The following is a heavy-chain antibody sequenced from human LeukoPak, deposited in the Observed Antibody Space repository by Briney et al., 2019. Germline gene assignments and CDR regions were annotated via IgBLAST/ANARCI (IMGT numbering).Heavy chain of an antibody. CDR2: IRSKAYGGTT. J-gene: IGHJ6*03. Sequence: PGGSLRLSCTASGFTFGDYAMSWVRQAPGKGLEWVGFIRSKAYGGTTEYAASVKGRFTISRDDSKSIAYLQMNSLKTEDTAVYYCTREGSAPYYYYYYYMDVWGKGTTVTVSS. CDR1: GFTFGDYA. CDR3: TREGSAPYYYYYYYMDV. V-gene: IGHV3-49*04.